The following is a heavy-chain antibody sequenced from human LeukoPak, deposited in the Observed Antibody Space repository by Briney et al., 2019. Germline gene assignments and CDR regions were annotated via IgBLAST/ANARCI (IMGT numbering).Heavy chain of an antibody. CDR2: MNPNSGNT. D-gene: IGHD6-6*01. J-gene: IGHJ4*02. CDR3: AKASGDYSSSFPPYFDY. V-gene: IGHV1-8*01. Sequence: GASVTVSCKASGYTFTSYDINWVRQATGQGLEWMGWMNPNSGNTGYAQKFQGRVTMTRNTSISTAYMELSSLRSEDTAVYYCAKASGDYSSSFPPYFDYWGQGTLVTVSS. CDR1: GYTFTSYD.